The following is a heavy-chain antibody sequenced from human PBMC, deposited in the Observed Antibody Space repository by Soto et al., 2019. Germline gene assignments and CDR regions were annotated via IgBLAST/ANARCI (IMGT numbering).Heavy chain of an antibody. Sequence: QVQLVESGGGVVQPGRSQRLSCAASGFTFSSYSMHWVRQAPGKGLEWVAVISSDESNKYSADFVKGRFTISRDNSKNTLYLQMNSLRPDDTAVYYCACGYWLDYWGQGTRVTVSS. J-gene: IGHJ4*02. CDR2: ISSDESNK. D-gene: IGHD3-22*01. V-gene: IGHV3-30*03. CDR3: ACGYWLDY. CDR1: GFTFSSYS.